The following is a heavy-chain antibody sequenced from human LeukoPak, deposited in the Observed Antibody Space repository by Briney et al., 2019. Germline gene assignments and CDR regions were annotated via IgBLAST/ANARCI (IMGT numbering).Heavy chain of an antibody. V-gene: IGHV3-23*01. Sequence: PGGPLRLSCAASGFTVSDYSMAWVRQAPGKGLEWVSAISGSGSYTDYADSVKGRFTISRDNSKNTLYLQMNSLRAEDTAVYYCAKDEVYSSGLYYWGQGTLVTVSS. CDR1: GFTVSDYS. CDR2: ISGSGSYT. J-gene: IGHJ4*02. D-gene: IGHD6-19*01. CDR3: AKDEVYSSGLYY.